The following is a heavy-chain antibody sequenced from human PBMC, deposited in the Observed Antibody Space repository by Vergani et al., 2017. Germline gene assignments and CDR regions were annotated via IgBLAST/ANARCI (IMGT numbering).Heavy chain of an antibody. CDR3: ARGPKDYGDYGEAY. D-gene: IGHD4-17*01. CDR2: ISSSSSYI. Sequence: EVQLVESGGGLVKPGGSLRLSCAASGFTFSSYSMNWVRQAPGKGVEWVSYISSSSSYIYYADSVKGRFTISRDNAKNSLYLQMNSLRAEVTVVYYCARGPKDYGDYGEAYWGQGTLVTVAS. V-gene: IGHV3-21*01. CDR1: GFTFSSYS. J-gene: IGHJ4*02.